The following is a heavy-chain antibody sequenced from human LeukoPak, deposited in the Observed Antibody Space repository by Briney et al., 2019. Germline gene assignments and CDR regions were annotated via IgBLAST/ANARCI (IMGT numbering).Heavy chain of an antibody. CDR2: INAGNGNT. V-gene: IGHV1-3*01. J-gene: IGHJ6*02. D-gene: IGHD6-19*01. CDR1: GYTFTSYA. CDR3: ARDSSSSSGWYSIYYYYYGMDV. Sequence: ASVKVSCKATGYTFTSYAMHWVRQAPGQRLEWMGWINAGNGNTKYSQKFQGRVTITRDTSASTAYMELSSLRSEDTAVYYCARDSSSSSGWYSIYYYYYGMDVWGQGTTVTVSS.